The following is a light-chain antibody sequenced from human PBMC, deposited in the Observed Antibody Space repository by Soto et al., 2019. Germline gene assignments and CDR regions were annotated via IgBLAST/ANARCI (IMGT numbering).Light chain of an antibody. CDR1: SSDVGGYNY. CDR2: EVS. Sequence: QSALTQPPSASGSPGQSVTASCTGTSSDVGGYNYVSWYQQHPGKAPKLMIYEVSKRPSGVPDRFSGSKSGNTASLTVSGLQAEDEADYYCSSYAGSYTVVFGGGTKLNVL. V-gene: IGLV2-8*01. CDR3: SSYAGSYTVV. J-gene: IGLJ3*02.